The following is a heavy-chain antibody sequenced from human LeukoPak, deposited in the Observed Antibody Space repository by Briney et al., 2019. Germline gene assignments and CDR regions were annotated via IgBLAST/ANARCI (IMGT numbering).Heavy chain of an antibody. CDR3: AKEKSGYYGSGSYWFDS. CDR2: ISGSATST. Sequence: PGGSLRLSCVGSGFTFSNFAVSWVRQAPGKGLEWVSAISGSATSTNYADFVKGRFTFSRDNSKSTVYLQMTSLRAEDTAIYYCAKEKSGYYGSGSYWFDSWGQGTLVTVSS. CDR1: GFTFSNFA. J-gene: IGHJ5*01. D-gene: IGHD3-10*01. V-gene: IGHV3-23*01.